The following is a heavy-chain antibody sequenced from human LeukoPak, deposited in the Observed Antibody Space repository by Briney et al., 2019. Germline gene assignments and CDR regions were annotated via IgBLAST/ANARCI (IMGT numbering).Heavy chain of an antibody. CDR2: IYYSGNT. Sequence: SQTLSLTCTVSGGSISSYSRSWIRQTPRKRLEWIGYIYYSGNTTYNPPPKSRVTISVDTSKNQLSLKLSSVTTADTAVYYCARGYYDSTLSYYFDYWGQGTLVTVSS. V-gene: IGHV4-59*01. D-gene: IGHD3-22*01. CDR1: GGSISSYS. J-gene: IGHJ4*02. CDR3: ARGYYDSTLSYYFDY.